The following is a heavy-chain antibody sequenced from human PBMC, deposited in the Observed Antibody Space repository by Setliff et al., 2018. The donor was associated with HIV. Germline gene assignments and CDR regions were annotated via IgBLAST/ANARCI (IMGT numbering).Heavy chain of an antibody. D-gene: IGHD6-19*01. CDR2: ISPDGRST. CDR1: GFTFNNCW. CDR3: ANMQWASNAWYSFDY. V-gene: IGHV3-74*01. J-gene: IGHJ4*02. Sequence: PGGSLRLSCAASGFTFNNCWLNWVRQVPGKGLVWVALISPDGRSTTHADAVKGRFTIARDNAKNSLYLQMNSLRAEDTAVYYCANMQWASNAWYSFDYWGQGALVTVSS.